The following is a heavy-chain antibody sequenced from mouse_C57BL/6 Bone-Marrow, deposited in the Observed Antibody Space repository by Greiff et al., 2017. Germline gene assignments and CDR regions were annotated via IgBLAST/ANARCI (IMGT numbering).Heavy chain of an antibody. CDR1: GFTFSSYT. D-gene: IGHD1-1*01. CDR3: SRQVTTVLATKYFDV. Sequence: EVQLVESGGGLVKPGGSLKLSCAASGFTFSSYTMSWVRQTPEKRLQWVAALSGGGGNTYYPDSVKGRFTISRDNDKKILYLQMSSRRSEDTALYYCSRQVTTVLATKYFDVWGTGTTVTVSS. V-gene: IGHV5-9*01. J-gene: IGHJ1*03. CDR2: LSGGGGNT.